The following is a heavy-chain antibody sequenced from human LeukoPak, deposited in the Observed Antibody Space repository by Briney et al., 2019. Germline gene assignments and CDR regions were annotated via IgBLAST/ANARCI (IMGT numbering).Heavy chain of an antibody. J-gene: IGHJ4*02. CDR3: AKDLETTMYYFDY. CDR1: GFTFSNYA. CDR2: ISNDGSKK. D-gene: IGHD3-10*02. V-gene: IGHV3-30*04. Sequence: GGSLRLSCAASGFTFSNYAMHWVRQAAGKGLEWGAVISNDGSKKDYADSVKGRFTISRDKSKNTLYLQMNNLRVEDTAVYYCAKDLETTMYYFDYWGQGTLVTVSS.